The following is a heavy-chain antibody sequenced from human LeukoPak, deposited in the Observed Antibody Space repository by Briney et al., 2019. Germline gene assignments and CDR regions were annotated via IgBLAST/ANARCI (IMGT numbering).Heavy chain of an antibody. CDR2: ISSTSSHI. V-gene: IGHV3-21*05. J-gene: IGHJ2*01. CDR3: ARDLKWDFDL. CDR1: GFTFSSFS. Sequence: GGSLRLSCAASGFTFSSFSMNWVRQAPGKGLEWVSYISSTSSHIYYADSVKGRFTVSRDNAKDSLYLQMNRLRDEDTAVYYCARDLKWDFDLWGRGTLVTVSS.